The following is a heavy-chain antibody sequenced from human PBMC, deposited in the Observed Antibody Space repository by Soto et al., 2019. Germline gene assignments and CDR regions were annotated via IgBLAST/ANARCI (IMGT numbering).Heavy chain of an antibody. Sequence: GGSLRLSCAASGFTFSSSWIHWVRQAPGKGLVWVSRINSDGSSTSYADSVKGRFTISRDNAKNTLYLQMNSLRAEDTAVYYCAREYSSSRYFDYWGQGTLVTVSS. CDR2: INSDGSST. V-gene: IGHV3-74*01. D-gene: IGHD6-13*01. J-gene: IGHJ4*02. CDR3: AREYSSSRYFDY. CDR1: GFTFSSSW.